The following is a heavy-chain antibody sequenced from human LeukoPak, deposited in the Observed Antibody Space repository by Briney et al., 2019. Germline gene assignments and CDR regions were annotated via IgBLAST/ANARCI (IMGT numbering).Heavy chain of an antibody. CDR2: INPNSGGT. V-gene: IGHV1-2*02. J-gene: IGHJ4*02. CDR1: GYTFTSYY. D-gene: IGHD2-8*01. Sequence: ASVKVSCKASGYTFTSYYMHWVRQAPGQGLEWMGWINPNSGGTNYAQKFQGRVTMTRDTSISTAYMELSRLRSDDTAVYYCASVKEWCMRLPCYWGQGTLVTVSS. CDR3: ASVKEWCMRLPCY.